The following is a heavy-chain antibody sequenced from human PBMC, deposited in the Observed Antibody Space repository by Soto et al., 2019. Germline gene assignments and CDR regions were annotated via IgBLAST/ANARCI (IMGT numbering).Heavy chain of an antibody. CDR1: GGSISSGYYY. J-gene: IGHJ6*02. V-gene: IGHV4-30-4*01. CDR2: IYYIGNT. D-gene: IGHD1-1*01. CDR3: ARAPYSSHWNQPWQTPRRPGNYGMDV. Sequence: PSATLSVTCSVSGGSISSGYYYWSWIRQPPGKGLEWIGNIYYIGNTNYNPSLKSRVTISVDTSKNQVSLNLTSVTAADTSVYFCARAPYSSHWNQPWQTPRRPGNYGMDVWGQGTTVTVSS.